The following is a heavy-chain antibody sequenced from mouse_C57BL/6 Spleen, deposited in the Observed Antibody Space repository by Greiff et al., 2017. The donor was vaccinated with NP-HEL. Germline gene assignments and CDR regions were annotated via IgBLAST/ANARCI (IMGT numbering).Heavy chain of an antibody. Sequence: QVQLQQSGPELVKPGASVKISCKASGYTFTDYYINWVKQRPGQGLEWIGWIFPGSGCTYYNEKFKGKATLTVDKSSSTAYMLLSSLTSEDSAVYFCARSPLIYYDYDGGYYYAMDYWGQGTSVTVSS. D-gene: IGHD2-4*01. J-gene: IGHJ4*01. CDR3: ARSPLIYYDYDGGYYYAMDY. V-gene: IGHV1-75*01. CDR1: GYTFTDYY. CDR2: IFPGSGCT.